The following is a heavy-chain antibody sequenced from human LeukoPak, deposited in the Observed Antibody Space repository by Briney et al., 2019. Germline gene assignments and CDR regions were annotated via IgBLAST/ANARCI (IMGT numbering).Heavy chain of an antibody. CDR3: ARHGLSYSSSWDY. CDR2: IYYSGST. Sequence: SETLSLTCTVSGGSISSYYWSWIRQPPGKGLEWLGYIYYSGSTNYNPSLKSRVTISVDTSKNQFSLKLSSVTAADTAVYYCARHGLSYSSSWDYWGQGTLVTVSS. CDR1: GGSISSYY. V-gene: IGHV4-59*08. J-gene: IGHJ4*02. D-gene: IGHD6-13*01.